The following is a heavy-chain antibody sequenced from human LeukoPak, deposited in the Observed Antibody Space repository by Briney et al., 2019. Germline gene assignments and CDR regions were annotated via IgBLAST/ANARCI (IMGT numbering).Heavy chain of an antibody. J-gene: IGHJ4*02. Sequence: SETLSLTCAVYGGSFSGYYWSWIRQPPGKGLEWIGEINHSGSTNYNPSLKSRVTISVDTSKNQFSLKLSSVTAADTAVYYCARGPRYYDSSGYLDYWGQGTLVTVSS. D-gene: IGHD3-22*01. CDR3: ARGPRYYDSSGYLDY. V-gene: IGHV4-34*01. CDR1: GGSFSGYY. CDR2: INHSGST.